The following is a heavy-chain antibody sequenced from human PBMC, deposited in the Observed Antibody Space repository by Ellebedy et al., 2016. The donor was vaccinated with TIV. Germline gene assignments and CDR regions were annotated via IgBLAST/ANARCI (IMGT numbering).Heavy chain of an antibody. J-gene: IGHJ4*02. D-gene: IGHD1-1*01. CDR2: INSDGSST. CDR3: ARDWNGDSVIED. CDR1: GFTFSGYW. V-gene: IGHV3-74*01. Sequence: GESLKISCAASGFTFSGYWMHWVRQAPGKGLVWVSRINSDGSSTSYADSVKGRFTISRDNAKNTLYLQMNSLRAEDTAVYYCARDWNGDSVIEDWGQGSLVIVSS.